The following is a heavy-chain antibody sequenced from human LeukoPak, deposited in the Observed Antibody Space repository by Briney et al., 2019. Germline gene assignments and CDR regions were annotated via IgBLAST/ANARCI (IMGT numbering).Heavy chain of an antibody. Sequence: ESGPTLVNPTQTLTLTCTFSGFSLSTSGVGVGWIRQPPGKALEWLALIYWDDDKRYSPSLKSRLTITKDTSKNQVVLTMTNMDPVDTATYYCAHSADDYSNYAPSPFDYWGQGTLVTVSS. CDR3: AHSADDYSNYAPSPFDY. J-gene: IGHJ4*02. CDR1: GFSLSTSGVG. D-gene: IGHD4-11*01. V-gene: IGHV2-5*02. CDR2: IYWDDDK.